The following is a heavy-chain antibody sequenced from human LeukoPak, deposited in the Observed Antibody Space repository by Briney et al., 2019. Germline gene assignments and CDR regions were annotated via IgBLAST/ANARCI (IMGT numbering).Heavy chain of an antibody. CDR3: VRGNVKHYHSVADEYYYYMDV. D-gene: IGHD6-19*01. CDR1: GDSFSGFY. Sequence: SETLSLTCGVYGDSFSGFYWTWVRQAPGKGLEWIGEISYSGTPRYNPSLNSRITITPDTSKKQISLNLSPVTAADTAVYYCVRGNVKHYHSVADEYYYYMDVWGKGTAVIVTS. V-gene: IGHV4-34*01. J-gene: IGHJ6*03. CDR2: ISYSGTP.